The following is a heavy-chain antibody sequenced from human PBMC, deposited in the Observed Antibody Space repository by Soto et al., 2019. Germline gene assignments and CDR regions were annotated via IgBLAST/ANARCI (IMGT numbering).Heavy chain of an antibody. CDR3: ARQDRVVAEGRWFDP. CDR2: VHYSGNT. CDR1: GYSISSGYH. V-gene: IGHV4-38-2*02. Sequence: PSETLSLTCTVSGYSISSGYHWAWIRQPPGKGLEWLGSVHYSGNTYYNPSLKSRLTISVDKSKNQFSLNLSSVTAADTAVYYCARQDRVVAEGRWFDPWGQGTLLTVSS. D-gene: IGHD2-15*01. J-gene: IGHJ5*02.